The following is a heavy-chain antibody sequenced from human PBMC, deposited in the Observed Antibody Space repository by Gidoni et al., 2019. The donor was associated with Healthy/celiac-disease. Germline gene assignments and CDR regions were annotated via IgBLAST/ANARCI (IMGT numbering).Heavy chain of an antibody. CDR1: GYTFTGYY. J-gene: IGHJ3*02. CDR2: INPNSGGT. Sequence: QVQLVQSGAEVKKPGASVKVSCKASGYTFTGYYMHWVRQAPGQGLEWMGWINPNSGGTNYAQKFQGWVTMTRDTSISTAYMELSRLRSDDTAVYYCARAKRYSYPQAYAFDIWGQGTMVTVSS. V-gene: IGHV1-2*04. D-gene: IGHD5-18*01. CDR3: ARAKRYSYPQAYAFDI.